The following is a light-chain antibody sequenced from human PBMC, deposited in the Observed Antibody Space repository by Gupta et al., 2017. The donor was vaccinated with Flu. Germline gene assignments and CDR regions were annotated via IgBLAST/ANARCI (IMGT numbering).Light chain of an antibody. V-gene: IGKV3-20*01. Sequence: GLTQSPDTLSLLPGESASLSCRARQSLSSNNLAWYQQKPGQAPRLLIFGASGRATGIPDRFSGGGSGTDFYLTISRVEPEDFAVYYCQYYRRTLVTFGPGTKVDL. CDR2: GAS. CDR3: QYYRRTLVT. J-gene: IGKJ3*01. CDR1: QSLSSNN.